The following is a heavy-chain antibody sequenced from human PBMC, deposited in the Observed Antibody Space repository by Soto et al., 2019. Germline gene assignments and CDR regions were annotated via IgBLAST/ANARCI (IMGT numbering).Heavy chain of an antibody. Sequence: QLQLQESGSGLVKPSQTLSLTCAVSGGSISSGGYSCNWIRQPPGKGLEWIGDIYQSGSTYYNPSLKSRVTISVDTSKRQFSLKLSSVTAADTAVYYCARGMTTVTTFDYWGQGTLVSVSS. CDR2: IYQSGST. J-gene: IGHJ4*02. CDR3: ARGMTTVTTFDY. CDR1: GGSISSGGYS. D-gene: IGHD4-17*01. V-gene: IGHV4-30-2*01.